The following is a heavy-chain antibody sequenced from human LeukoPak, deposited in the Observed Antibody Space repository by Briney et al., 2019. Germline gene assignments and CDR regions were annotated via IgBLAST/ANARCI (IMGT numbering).Heavy chain of an antibody. J-gene: IGHJ4*02. CDR1: GFTFSSYG. CDR3: ASHGPNYYDSIYDY. D-gene: IGHD3-22*01. Sequence: GGTLRLSCAASGFTFSSYGMSWVRQAPGKGLEWVSAISGSGGSTYYADSVKGRFTISRDNSKNTLYLQMNSLRAEDTAVYYCASHGPNYYDSIYDYWGQGTLVTVSS. V-gene: IGHV3-23*01. CDR2: ISGSGGST.